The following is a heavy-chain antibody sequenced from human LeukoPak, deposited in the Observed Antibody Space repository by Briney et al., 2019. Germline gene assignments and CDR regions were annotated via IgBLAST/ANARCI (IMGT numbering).Heavy chain of an antibody. V-gene: IGHV6-1*01. Sequence: SQTLSLTCAISGDSVSSNSAAWNWIRQSPSRGLEWLGRTYYRSKWYNDYAVSVKSRITINPDTSKNQFSLQLNSVTPEDTAVYYCARDSLYIDGYNYSYYYYYMDVWGKGTTVTISS. D-gene: IGHD5-24*01. CDR2: TYYRSKWYN. J-gene: IGHJ6*03. CDR1: GDSVSSNSAA. CDR3: ARDSLYIDGYNYSYYYYYMDV.